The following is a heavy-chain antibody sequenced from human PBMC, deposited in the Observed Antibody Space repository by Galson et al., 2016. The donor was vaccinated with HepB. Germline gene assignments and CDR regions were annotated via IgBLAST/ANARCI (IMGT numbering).Heavy chain of an antibody. D-gene: IGHD3-3*01. CDR3: ARDRYDFWSGYNIDYYYGMDV. J-gene: IGHJ6*02. Sequence: SVKVSCKASGGTFSSYAISWVRQAPGQGLEWMGGIIPILGIANYAQKFQGRVTITADKSTSTAYMELSSLRSEDTAVYYCARDRYDFWSGYNIDYYYGMDVWGQGTTVTVSS. CDR1: GGTFSSYA. CDR2: IIPILGIA. V-gene: IGHV1-69*10.